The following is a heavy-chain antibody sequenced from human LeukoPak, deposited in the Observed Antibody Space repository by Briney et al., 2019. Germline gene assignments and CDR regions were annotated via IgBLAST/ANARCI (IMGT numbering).Heavy chain of an antibody. Sequence: GGSLRLSCAASGFTFSNYAMTWVRQAPGKGLEWVSLVTDSGSRTYCADSVKGRFTISRDNSKNTLYLQMDSLRAEDTAVYYCARAPYDSSGYYYDQWGQGTLVTVSS. V-gene: IGHV3-23*01. J-gene: IGHJ5*02. CDR1: GFTFSNYA. D-gene: IGHD3-22*01. CDR3: ARAPYDSSGYYYDQ. CDR2: VTDSGSRT.